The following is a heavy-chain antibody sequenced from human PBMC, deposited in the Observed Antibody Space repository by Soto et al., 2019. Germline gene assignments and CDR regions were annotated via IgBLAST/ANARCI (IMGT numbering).Heavy chain of an antibody. CDR2: VHHSWGS. V-gene: IGHV4-59*08. CDR3: ARQGFGPLHGLVDV. J-gene: IGHJ6*02. D-gene: IGHD3-10*01. CDR1: GGSISSYY. Sequence: QVQLQESGPGLVKPSETLSLSCTVSGGSISSYYWSWFRQSPGKRMEWIGYVHHSWGSSYNPSLQSRVAISLDTSKRKFSLKVTSVTAPDTAVYYCARQGFGPLHGLVDVWGQGTTVTVSS.